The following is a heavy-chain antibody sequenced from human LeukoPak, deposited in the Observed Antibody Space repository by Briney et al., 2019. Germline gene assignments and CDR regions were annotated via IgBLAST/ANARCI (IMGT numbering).Heavy chain of an antibody. V-gene: IGHV1-2*02. J-gene: IGHJ6*02. CDR3: AKMAWDDYDILTGYYPTDYYYGMDV. CDR1: GYTFTGYY. CDR2: INPNSGGT. D-gene: IGHD3-9*01. Sequence: ASVKVSCTASGYTFTGYYMHWVRQAPGQGLEWMGWINPNSGGTNYAQKFQGRVTMTRDTSISTAYMELSRLRSDDTAVYYCAKMAWDDYDILTGYYPTDYYYGMDVWGQGTTVTVSS.